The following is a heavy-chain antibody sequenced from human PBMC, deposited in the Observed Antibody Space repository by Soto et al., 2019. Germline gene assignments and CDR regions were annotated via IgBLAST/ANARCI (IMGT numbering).Heavy chain of an antibody. CDR1: GGSISSYY. CDR3: ARNGLDFWSGYLPFDY. CDR2: IYYSGST. J-gene: IGHJ4*02. V-gene: IGHV4-59*01. Sequence: SETLSLTCTVSGGSISSYYWSWIRQPPGKGLEWIGYIYYSGSTNYNPSLKSRVTISVDTSKNQFSLKLSSVTAADTAVYYCARNGLDFWSGYLPFDYWGQGTLVTVSS. D-gene: IGHD3-3*01.